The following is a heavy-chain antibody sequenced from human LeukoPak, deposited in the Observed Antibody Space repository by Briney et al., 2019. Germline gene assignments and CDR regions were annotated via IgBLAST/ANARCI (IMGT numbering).Heavy chain of an antibody. CDR2: INPNSGGT. V-gene: IGHV1-2*02. J-gene: IGHJ4*02. CDR3: ARGSGSSLYLDY. Sequence: GASVKVSCTASGYTFSSYYMHWVRQAPGQGLEWMGWINPNSGGTNYAQKFQGRVTMTRDTSISTAYMELSRLRSDDTAVYYCARGSGSSLYLDYWGQGTLVTVSS. CDR1: GYTFSSYY. D-gene: IGHD2-15*01.